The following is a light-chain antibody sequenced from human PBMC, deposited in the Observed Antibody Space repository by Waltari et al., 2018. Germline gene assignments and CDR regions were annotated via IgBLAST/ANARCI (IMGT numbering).Light chain of an antibody. V-gene: IGKV3-20*01. CDR3: QQYAGSSYT. Sequence: EIVLTQSPGTLSLSPGERATLSCRASQGVSSTYLAWYQQKPGQAPRLLIYGASRRATGIPDRISGSGSGTDFTLTISRLEPEDFAVYYCQQYAGSSYTFGQGTKLEIK. CDR2: GAS. J-gene: IGKJ2*01. CDR1: QGVSSTY.